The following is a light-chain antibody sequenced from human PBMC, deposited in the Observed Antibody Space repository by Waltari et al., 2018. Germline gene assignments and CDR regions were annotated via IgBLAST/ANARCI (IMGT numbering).Light chain of an antibody. J-gene: IGKJ5*01. V-gene: IGKV4-1*01. CDR3: QQYYGTPT. Sequence: DIVMTQSPDFLAVSLGERATFNCRSSQSVLSSSSNMNFLAWYQQKPGQPPVLLISWASTRESGVPDRFSGSGSWTDFTLTISSLQAEDVAGYYCQQYYGTPTFGQGKRLEIK. CDR2: WAS. CDR1: QSVLSSSSNMNF.